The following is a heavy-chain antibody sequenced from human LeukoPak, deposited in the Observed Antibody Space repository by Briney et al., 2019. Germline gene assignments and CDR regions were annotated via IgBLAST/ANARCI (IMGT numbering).Heavy chain of an antibody. J-gene: IGHJ4*02. CDR3: TTRFRSGWDPRIKLGYY. D-gene: IGHD6-19*01. CDR1: GFTFSNAW. Sequence: PGGSLRLSCAASGFTFSNAWMSWVRQAPGKGLEWVGRIKSKTDGGTTDYAAPVKGRFTISRDDSKNTLYLQMNSLKTEDTAVYYCTTRFRSGWDPRIKLGYYWGQGTLVTVSS. CDR2: IKSKTDGGTT. V-gene: IGHV3-15*01.